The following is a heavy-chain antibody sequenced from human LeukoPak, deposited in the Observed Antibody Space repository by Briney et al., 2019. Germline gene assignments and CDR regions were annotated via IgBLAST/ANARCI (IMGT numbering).Heavy chain of an antibody. CDR3: ARDGLPAARDI. D-gene: IGHD6-6*01. Sequence: GGSLRLSCAVSGFIFSDFWMQWVRQVPGKGLVWVSRINGDGSSTDYADSVRGRFTISRDNAKNTLYLQMNSLGAEDTAVYYCARDGLPAARDIWGQGTMVTVSS. V-gene: IGHV3-74*01. CDR1: GFIFSDFW. J-gene: IGHJ3*02. CDR2: INGDGSST.